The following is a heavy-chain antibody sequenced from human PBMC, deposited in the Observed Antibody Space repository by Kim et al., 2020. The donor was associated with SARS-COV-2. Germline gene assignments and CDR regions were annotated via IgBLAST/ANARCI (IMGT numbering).Heavy chain of an antibody. CDR2: IYYSGST. V-gene: IGHV4-59*08. CDR1: GGSISSYY. J-gene: IGHJ6*02. Sequence: SETLSLTCTVSGGSISSYYWSWIRQPPGKGLEWIGYIYYSGSTNYNPSLKSRVTISVDTSKNQFSLKLSSVTAADTAVYYCARRHIAAAGGWTQGYYYYYGMDVWGQGTTVTVSS. D-gene: IGHD6-13*01. CDR3: ARRHIAAAGGWTQGYYYYYGMDV.